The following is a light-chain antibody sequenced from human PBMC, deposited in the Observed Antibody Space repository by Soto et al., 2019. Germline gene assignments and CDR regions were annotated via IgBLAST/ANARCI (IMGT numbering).Light chain of an antibody. V-gene: IGKV4-1*01. CDR3: QQYYSTPLP. CDR1: QSVFYICNTKNY. Sequence: DIVMTQSPDSLAVSLGEMATINCKSSQSVFYICNTKNYLAWYQQKTGQPPKLLIYWSSNRESGVPDRVSGNGSGTDFTRTIGSLHAEDVAVYYCQQYYSTPLPFGGGTKVEIK. J-gene: IGKJ4*01. CDR2: WSS.